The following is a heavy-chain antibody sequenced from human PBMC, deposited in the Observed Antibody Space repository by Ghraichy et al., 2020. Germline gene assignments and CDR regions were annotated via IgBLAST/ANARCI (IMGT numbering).Heavy chain of an antibody. V-gene: IGHV3-21*05. CDR2: ISSSSSYI. D-gene: IGHD1-7*01. J-gene: IGHJ5*02. CDR3: VRADYTVNYDGLNWFDP. CDR1: GFTFSSYS. Sequence: GGSLRLSCAASGFTFSSYSMNWVRQAPGKGLEWVSYISSSSSYISYADSLKGRFTISRDNAKNSLYLQMNSLRAEDTAVYYCVRADYTVNYDGLNWFDPWGQGTLVTVSS.